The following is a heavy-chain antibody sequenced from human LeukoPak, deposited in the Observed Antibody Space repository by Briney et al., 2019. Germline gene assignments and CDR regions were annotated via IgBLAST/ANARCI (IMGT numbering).Heavy chain of an antibody. V-gene: IGHV4-61*01. J-gene: IGHJ3*02. CDR3: AREAVRTANFDAFDI. CDR2: IYYSGST. Sequence: SETLSLTCTVSGGSDSSGSYYWSWIRQPPGKGLEWIGYIYYSGSTNYNPSLKSRVTISVDTSKNQFSLKLSSVTAADTAVYYCAREAVRTANFDAFDIWGQGTMVTVSS. D-gene: IGHD2-2*01. CDR1: GGSDSSGSYY.